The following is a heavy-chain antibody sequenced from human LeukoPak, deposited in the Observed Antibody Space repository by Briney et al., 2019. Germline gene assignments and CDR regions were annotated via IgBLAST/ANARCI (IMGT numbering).Heavy chain of an antibody. CDR2: IDIDGSST. CDR3: ARGFTIFGVVNDGFDI. V-gene: IGHV3-74*01. CDR1: GFTFSSYW. Sequence: GGSLRLSCAASGFTFSSYWMNWVGQAPGKGLVWVSRIDIDGSSTTYADSVKGRFTISRDNAKNTLYLQMNSLRAEDTAVYYCARGFTIFGVVNDGFDIWGQGTKVTVSS. D-gene: IGHD3-3*01. J-gene: IGHJ3*02.